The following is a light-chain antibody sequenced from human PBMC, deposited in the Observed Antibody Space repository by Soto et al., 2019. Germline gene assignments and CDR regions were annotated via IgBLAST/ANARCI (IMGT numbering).Light chain of an antibody. CDR2: GAS. V-gene: IGKV3-20*01. Sequence: EIVLTQSPGTLSLSPGERATLSCRASQSVSSIYLAWYQQKPGQAPRLLIYGASSRATGIPDRFSGSGSGTDFTITISRLEPEDFAVYYCQQYGSSRSTFGQGTKVEI. J-gene: IGKJ1*01. CDR1: QSVSSIY. CDR3: QQYGSSRST.